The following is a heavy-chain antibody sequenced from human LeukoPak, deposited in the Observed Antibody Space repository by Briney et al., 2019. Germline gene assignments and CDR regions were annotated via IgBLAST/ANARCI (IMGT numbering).Heavy chain of an antibody. CDR1: GGSISSSSYY. CDR3: AREGDYYDSSGYYPFDY. D-gene: IGHD3-22*01. V-gene: IGHV4-39*07. CDR2: IYSSGSS. J-gene: IGHJ4*02. Sequence: SETLSLTCTVSGGSISSSSYYWGWIRQPPGKGLEWIGRIYSSGSSDYNPSLKSRVSMSVDTSKNQFSLKLSSVTAADTAVYYCAREGDYYDSSGYYPFDYWGQGTLVTVSS.